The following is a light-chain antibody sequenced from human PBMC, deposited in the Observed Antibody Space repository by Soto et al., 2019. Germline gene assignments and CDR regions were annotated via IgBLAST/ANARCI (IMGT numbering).Light chain of an antibody. J-gene: IGKJ4*01. CDR2: DAS. V-gene: IGKV3-11*01. CDR1: QSVRSY. CDR3: QHRSNRLA. Sequence: IVLTQCPATLSLSPGERAILSCRASQSVRSYLAWYQQKPGKAPRLLIYDASNRATGIPARFSVSGSGTDFPLTITSIAPEDFAVDDCQHRSNRLAFGGGTKVDIK.